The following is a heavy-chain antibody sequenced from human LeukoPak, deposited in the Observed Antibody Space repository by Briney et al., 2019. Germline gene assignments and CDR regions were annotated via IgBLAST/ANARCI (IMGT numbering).Heavy chain of an antibody. Sequence: SGGSLRLSCAASGFTFSSYEMNWVRQAPGKGLEWVSYISSSGSTIYYADSVKGRFTISRDNAKNSLYLQMNSLRAEDTAVYYCARGFDYYESSQPVDYWGQGTLVTVSS. CDR1: GFTFSSYE. CDR2: ISSSGSTI. J-gene: IGHJ4*02. D-gene: IGHD3-22*01. V-gene: IGHV3-48*03. CDR3: ARGFDYYESSQPVDY.